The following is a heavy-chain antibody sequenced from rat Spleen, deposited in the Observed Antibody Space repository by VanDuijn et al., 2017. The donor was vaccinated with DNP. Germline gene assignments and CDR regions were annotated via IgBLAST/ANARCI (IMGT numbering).Heavy chain of an antibody. CDR1: GFMCSDYG. V-gene: IGHV5-29*01. CDR2: IISDGSRT. CDR3: ARHRTISPYYYVMDS. Sequence: EVQLVESGGGLGQPGRWLKLSCAAAGFMCSDYGLAWVCEAPRQCLEGGASIISDGSRTFHRDYVKGRFTISRDNAKSTLYLQRDSLRSEDTATYYCARHRTISPYYYVMDSWGQGASVTVSS. J-gene: IGHJ4*01.